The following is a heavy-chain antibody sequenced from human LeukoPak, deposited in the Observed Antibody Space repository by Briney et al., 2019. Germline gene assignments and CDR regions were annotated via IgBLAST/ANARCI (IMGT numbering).Heavy chain of an antibody. Sequence: PGGSLRLSCAASGLTFSSYAMSWVRQAPGKGLGWVTAIIGSGGSTNYAASVKGRFTVSRDNSRNTLFLQMNSLRAEDTAVYYCAKDLKTSSSWYFDLWGRGTLVTVSS. V-gene: IGHV3-23*01. CDR2: IIGSGGST. J-gene: IGHJ2*01. D-gene: IGHD6-6*01. CDR1: GLTFSSYA. CDR3: AKDLKTSSSWYFDL.